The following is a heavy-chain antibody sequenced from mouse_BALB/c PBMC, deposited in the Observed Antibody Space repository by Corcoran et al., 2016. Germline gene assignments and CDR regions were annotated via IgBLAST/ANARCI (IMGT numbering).Heavy chain of an antibody. V-gene: IGHV1-9*01. D-gene: IGHD1-2*01. CDR3: ARLTAPLAY. Sequence: QVQLQQSGAELMKPSASAKISCKATGYTFRSYWIEWVKQRPGHGLEWIGEILPGSGSTNYNEKFKGKATFTADTSSNSAYMQLSSLTSEDSAVYYCARLTAPLAYWGQGTLVTVSA. CDR1: GYTFRSYW. CDR2: ILPGSGST. J-gene: IGHJ3*01.